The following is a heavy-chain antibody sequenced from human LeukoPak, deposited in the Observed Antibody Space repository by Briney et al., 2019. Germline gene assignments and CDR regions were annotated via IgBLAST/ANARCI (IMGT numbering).Heavy chain of an antibody. CDR3: AREILRFDI. CDR2: INTNTGNP. V-gene: IGHV7-4-1*02. J-gene: IGHJ3*02. CDR1: GYTFTSYS. Sequence: ASVKVSCKASGYTFTSYSMNWVRQAPGQGLEWMGWINTNTGNPTYAQGFTGRFVFSVDTSVSTAYLQISSLKAEGTAVYYCAREILRFDIWGQGTMVTVSS.